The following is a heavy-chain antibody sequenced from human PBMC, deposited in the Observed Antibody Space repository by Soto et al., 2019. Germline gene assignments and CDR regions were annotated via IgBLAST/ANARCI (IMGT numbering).Heavy chain of an antibody. V-gene: IGHV2-5*02. CDR2: IYWDDDK. Sequence: QITLKESGPTLVKPTQTLTLTCTFSGFSFTISGQGVGWIRQPPGKALEWLGLIYWDDDKRYSPSLKSRLNITKDTSKNQVVLTMPNMYPTDTATYYCASSGWYDIYFDSWGKGTLVTVSS. CDR3: ASSGWYDIYFDS. D-gene: IGHD6-19*01. CDR1: GFSFTISGQG. J-gene: IGHJ4*02.